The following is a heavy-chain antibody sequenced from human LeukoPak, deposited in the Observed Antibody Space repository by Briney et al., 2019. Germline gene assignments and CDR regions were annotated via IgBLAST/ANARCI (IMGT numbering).Heavy chain of an antibody. CDR1: GFTFSSYA. Sequence: PGGSLRLSCAASGFTFSSYAMSWVRQAPGKGLEWVSAISGSGGSTYYADSVKGRFTISRDNSKNTLYLQMNSLRAEDTAVYCCAKPSGSYYGDWAGAFDIWGQGTMVTVSS. D-gene: IGHD1-26*01. V-gene: IGHV3-23*01. J-gene: IGHJ3*02. CDR3: AKPSGSYYGDWAGAFDI. CDR2: ISGSGGST.